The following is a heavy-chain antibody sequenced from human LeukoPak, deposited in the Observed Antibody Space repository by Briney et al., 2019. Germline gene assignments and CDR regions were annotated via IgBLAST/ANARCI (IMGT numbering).Heavy chain of an antibody. CDR1: GLTFSSYA. CDR3: ARVAWGVEPPPDY. J-gene: IGHJ4*02. V-gene: IGHV3-30-3*01. CDR2: ISYDGSNK. D-gene: IGHD1-1*01. Sequence: GRSLRLSCAASGLTFSSYAMHWVRQAPGKGLEWVAVISYDGSNKYYADSVKGRFTISRDNSKNTLYLQMNSLRAEDTAVYYCARVAWGVEPPPDYWGQGTLVTVSS.